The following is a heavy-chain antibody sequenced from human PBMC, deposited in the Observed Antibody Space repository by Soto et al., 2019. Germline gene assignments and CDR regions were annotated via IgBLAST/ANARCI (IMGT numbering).Heavy chain of an antibody. Sequence: SETLSLTCTVTGDSISSRSYYWGWIRQPPGKGLEWIWSIYYSGSTYNNPSLRSRVSMSIDTSKDQFSLKLKSVTAADTSLYFCARQRTSVVTQAYFDVWGPVSLVTVSS. CDR1: GDSISSRSYY. D-gene: IGHD2-21*02. J-gene: IGHJ4*02. CDR2: IYYSGST. V-gene: IGHV4-39*01. CDR3: ARQRTSVVTQAYFDV.